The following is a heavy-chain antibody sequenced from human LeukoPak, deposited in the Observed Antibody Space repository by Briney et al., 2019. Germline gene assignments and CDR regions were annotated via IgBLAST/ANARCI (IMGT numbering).Heavy chain of an antibody. CDR3: ARYGSGRDYGMDV. D-gene: IGHD3-10*01. Sequence: SETLSLTCTVSGYSISSGYYWGWIRQPPGKELEWIGSIYHSGSTYYNPSLKSRVTISVDTSKNQFSLKLSSVTAADTAVYYCARYGSGRDYGMDVWGQGTTVTVSS. CDR1: GYSISSGYY. CDR2: IYHSGST. V-gene: IGHV4-38-2*02. J-gene: IGHJ6*02.